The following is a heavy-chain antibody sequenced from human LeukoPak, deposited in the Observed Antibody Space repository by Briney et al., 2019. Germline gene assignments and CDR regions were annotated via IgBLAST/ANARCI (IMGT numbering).Heavy chain of an antibody. CDR1: GGSISTNNYY. CDR2: IYYSGST. D-gene: IGHD3-3*01. V-gene: IGHV4-39*01. Sequence: PSETLSLTCTVSGGSISTNNYYWGWIRQPPGKGLEWIGSIYYSGSTYYNPSLKGRVTISVDTSKNQFSLKLSSVTAADTAVFYCARRGLISIFGMEFSGGWFDLWGQGTLVTVSS. CDR3: ARRGLISIFGMEFSGGWFDL. J-gene: IGHJ5*02.